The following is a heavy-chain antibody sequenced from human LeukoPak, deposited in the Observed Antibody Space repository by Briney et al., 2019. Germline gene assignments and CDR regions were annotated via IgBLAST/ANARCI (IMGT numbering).Heavy chain of an antibody. D-gene: IGHD3-9*01. Sequence: AETLSLTCAVYGGSFSGYYWSWIRQPPGKGLEWIGEINHSGSTNYNPSLKSRVTISVDTSKNQFSLKLSSVTAADTAVYYCARHSLRYFDWLPTYYFDYWGQGTLVTVSS. V-gene: IGHV4-34*01. CDR1: GGSFSGYY. CDR3: ARHSLRYFDWLPTYYFDY. CDR2: INHSGST. J-gene: IGHJ4*02.